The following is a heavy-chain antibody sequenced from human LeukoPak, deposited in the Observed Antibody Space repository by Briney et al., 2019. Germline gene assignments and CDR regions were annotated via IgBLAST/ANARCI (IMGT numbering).Heavy chain of an antibody. D-gene: IGHD6-19*01. CDR1: GFTFSSYG. V-gene: IGHV3-30*18. CDR2: ISYDGSNK. Sequence: QPGGSLRLSCAASGFTFSSYGMHWVRQAPGKGLEWVAVISYDGSNKYYADSVKGRFTISRDNSKNTLYLQMNSLRAEDTAVYYCAKDLASSGWYARLVSFVYYYYYMDVWGKGTTVTVSS. J-gene: IGHJ6*03. CDR3: AKDLASSGWYARLVSFVYYYYYMDV.